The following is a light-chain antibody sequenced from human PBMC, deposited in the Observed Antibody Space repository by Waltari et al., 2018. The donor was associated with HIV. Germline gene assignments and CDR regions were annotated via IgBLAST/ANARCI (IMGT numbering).Light chain of an antibody. J-gene: IGLJ1*01. CDR1: SSDVGGYKY. CDR3: SSYTSSSTRV. CDR2: EVS. V-gene: IGLV2-14*01. Sequence: QSALTQPASVSVSPGQSITIPCTGTSSDVGGYKYVSWYQQHPGKAPKLMIYEVSNRPSGVSNRFSGSKSGNTASLTISGLQAEDEADYYCSSYTSSSTRVFGTGTKVTVL.